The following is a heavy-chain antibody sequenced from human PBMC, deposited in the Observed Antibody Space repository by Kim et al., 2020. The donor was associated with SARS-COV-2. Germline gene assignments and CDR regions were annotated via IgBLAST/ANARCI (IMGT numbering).Heavy chain of an antibody. CDR3: AKSRDYDFWSVYPGYYFDY. D-gene: IGHD3-3*01. J-gene: IGHJ4*02. Sequence: GRFTISRDNSKNTLYLQMNSLRAEDTAVYYCAKSRDYDFWSVYPGYYFDYWGQGTLVTVSS. V-gene: IGHV3-30*02.